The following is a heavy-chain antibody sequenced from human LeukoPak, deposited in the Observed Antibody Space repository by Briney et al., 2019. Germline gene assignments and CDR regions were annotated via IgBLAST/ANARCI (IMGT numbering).Heavy chain of an antibody. D-gene: IGHD2-2*01. V-gene: IGHV3-7*01. CDR3: AKDERIVVVPAAPFDY. CDR2: INPDGSQT. CDR1: GFTFSSHW. J-gene: IGHJ4*02. Sequence: GGSLRLSCADSGFTFSSHWMNWVRQAPGRELEWVGNINPDGSQTYYVDSVKGRFTISRDNAKDSVYLQMNSLRAEDTAVYYCAKDERIVVVPAAPFDYWGQGTLVTVSS.